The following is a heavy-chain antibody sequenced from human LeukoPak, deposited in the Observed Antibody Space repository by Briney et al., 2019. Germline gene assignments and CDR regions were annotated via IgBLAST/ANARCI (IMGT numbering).Heavy chain of an antibody. Sequence: GGSLRLSCAASGFTFSSYGMHWVRQAPGKGLEWVSSISSSSSYIYYADSVKGRFTISRDNAKNSLYLQMNSLRAEDTAVYYCARDRYQLLYDYWGQGTLVTVSS. J-gene: IGHJ4*02. CDR1: GFTFSSYG. D-gene: IGHD2-2*02. CDR3: ARDRYQLLYDY. CDR2: ISSSSSYI. V-gene: IGHV3-21*01.